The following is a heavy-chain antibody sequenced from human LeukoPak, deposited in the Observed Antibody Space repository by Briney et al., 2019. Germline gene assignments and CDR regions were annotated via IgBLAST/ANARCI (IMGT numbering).Heavy chain of an antibody. J-gene: IGHJ4*02. CDR3: AKDRGAYALAY. Sequence: GGSLRLSCAASGFTLSSYAMSWVRQAPAKGLEWVAAIRTSGDSTYYADSVKGRFTISRDNSKNTLYLQMNSLRAEDTAVYYCAKDRGAYALAYWGQGTLVTVSS. V-gene: IGHV3-23*01. CDR1: GFTLSSYA. CDR2: IRTSGDST. D-gene: IGHD3-10*01.